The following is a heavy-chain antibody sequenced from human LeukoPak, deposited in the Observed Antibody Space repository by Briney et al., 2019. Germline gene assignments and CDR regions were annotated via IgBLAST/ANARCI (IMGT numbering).Heavy chain of an antibody. J-gene: IGHJ4*02. CDR3: ATIAAAGNFDY. D-gene: IGHD6-13*01. CDR2: INAGSGNT. Sequence: ASVKVSCKASGYTFTSYAMHWVRQAPGQRLEWMGWINAGSGNTKYPQKFQGRVTITRDTSASTAYMELSSLRSEDTAVYYCATIAAAGNFDYWGQGTLVTVSS. CDR1: GYTFTSYA. V-gene: IGHV1-3*01.